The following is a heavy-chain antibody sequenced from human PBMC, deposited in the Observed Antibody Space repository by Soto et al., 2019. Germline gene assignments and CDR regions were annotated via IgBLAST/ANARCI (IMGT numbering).Heavy chain of an antibody. CDR2: IIPIFGTA. J-gene: IGHJ3*02. D-gene: IGHD3-10*01. CDR1: GGTFSSYA. Sequence: SVKVSCKASGGTFSSYAISWERQAPGQGLEWMGGIIPIFGTANYAQKFQGRVTITADESTSTAYMELSSLRSEDTAVYYCPRDRRQGAGSYFGNDDFDIWGQGTMVDVSS. V-gene: IGHV1-69*13. CDR3: PRDRRQGAGSYFGNDDFDI.